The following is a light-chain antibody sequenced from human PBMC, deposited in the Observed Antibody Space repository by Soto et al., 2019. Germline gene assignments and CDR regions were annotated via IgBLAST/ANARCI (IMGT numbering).Light chain of an antibody. Sequence: QSVLTQAASVSGSPGQSITISCTGTSSDVGGTNYVSWYQQHPGKAPKLMIYDVSNRPSGVSNRFSGSKSGNTASLTISGLQAEDEADYYCGSYSSSSTLYVFGTGTKVIVL. CDR2: DVS. CDR3: GSYSSSSTLYV. J-gene: IGLJ1*01. V-gene: IGLV2-14*03. CDR1: SSDVGGTNY.